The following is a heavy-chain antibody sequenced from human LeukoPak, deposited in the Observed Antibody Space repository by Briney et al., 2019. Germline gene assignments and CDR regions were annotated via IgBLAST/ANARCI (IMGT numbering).Heavy chain of an antibody. J-gene: IGHJ4*02. CDR1: SDFFSRVTDY. Sequence: TSETLSLTCTVSSDFFSRVTDYWAWIRQPPGKGLEWIASGDYSGGTYYNPSLESRVAISADMSKNQISLKLSSVTAADTALYYCARERGEEYSSGWYETNFFDTWGQGTRVTVPS. CDR3: ARERGEEYSSGWYETNFFDT. D-gene: IGHD6-19*01. CDR2: GDYSGGT. V-gene: IGHV4-39*07.